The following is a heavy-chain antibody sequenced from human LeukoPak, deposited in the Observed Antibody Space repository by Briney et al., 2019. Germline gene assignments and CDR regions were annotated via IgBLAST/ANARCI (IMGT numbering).Heavy chain of an antibody. V-gene: IGHV3-53*01. CDR1: GFTVSSNY. Sequence: GGFLRLSCAASGFTVSSNYMSWVRQPAGKGLEWVSVLYSGGATFYADSVKGRFTISRDTSKNTLYLQMNDLRADDTAVYYCTKLKGWYGEGFFDYWGQGTLVTVSS. CDR3: TKLKGWYGEGFFDY. CDR2: LYSGGAT. D-gene: IGHD6-19*01. J-gene: IGHJ4*02.